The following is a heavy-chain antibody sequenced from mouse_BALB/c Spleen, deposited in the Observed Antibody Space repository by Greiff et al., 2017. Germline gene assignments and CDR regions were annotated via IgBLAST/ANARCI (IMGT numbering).Heavy chain of an antibody. J-gene: IGHJ2*01. Sequence: VKLQESGAELVRPGASVTLSCKASGYTFTDYEMHWVKQTPVHGLEWIGAIDPETGGTAYNQKFKGKATLTADKSSSTAYMELRSLTSEDSAVYYSASTGFDYWGQGTTLTVSS. CDR2: IDPETGGT. V-gene: IGHV1-15*01. D-gene: IGHD4-1*01. CDR1: GYTFTDYE. CDR3: ASTGFDY.